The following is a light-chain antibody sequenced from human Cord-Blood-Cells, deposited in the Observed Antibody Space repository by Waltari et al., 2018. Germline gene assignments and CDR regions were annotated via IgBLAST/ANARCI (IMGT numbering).Light chain of an antibody. CDR2: AAS. J-gene: IGKJ3*01. CDR1: PGISSW. Sequence: DIPMTQSPSSVSASVGDRVTITCRASPGISSWLAWYQQKPGKAPKLLTYAASSLQSGVPSRLSDRGSGTDFTLTISSLQPEDFATYYCQQANSFPFTFGPGTKVDIK. CDR3: QQANSFPFT. V-gene: IGKV1-12*01.